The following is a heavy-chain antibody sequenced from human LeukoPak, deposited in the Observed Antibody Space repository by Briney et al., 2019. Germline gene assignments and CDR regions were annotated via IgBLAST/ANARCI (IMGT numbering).Heavy chain of an antibody. CDR3: ARVDIAVAGDYYYYYGMDV. J-gene: IGHJ6*02. Sequence: SQTLSLTCTVSGGSISSSGYYWSWIRQHPGKGLEWVGYIYYSGSTYYNPSLKSRTLISIDTPKNQFSLKLSSVTAADTAVYYCARVDIAVAGDYYYYYGMDVWGQGTTVTVSS. CDR1: GGSISSSGYY. CDR2: IYYSGST. D-gene: IGHD6-19*01. V-gene: IGHV4-31*03.